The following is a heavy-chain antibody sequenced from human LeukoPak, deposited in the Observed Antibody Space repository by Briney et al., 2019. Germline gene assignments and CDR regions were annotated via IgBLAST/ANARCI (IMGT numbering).Heavy chain of an antibody. CDR2: IIPILGKA. J-gene: IGHJ4*02. V-gene: IGHV1-69*04. CDR1: GGTFSSYA. CDR3: ARIDCSGGSCYSHFDY. D-gene: IGHD2-15*01. Sequence: ASVTVSCKASGGTFSSYAISWVRQGPGQGLEWVGRIIPILGKANYAQKFQGRVTSTADKSTSTAYMELSSLRSEDTAVYYCARIDCSGGSCYSHFDYWGQGTLVTVSS.